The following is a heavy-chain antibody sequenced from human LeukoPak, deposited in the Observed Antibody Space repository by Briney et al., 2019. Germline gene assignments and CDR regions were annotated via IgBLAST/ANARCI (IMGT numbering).Heavy chain of an antibody. Sequence: SETLSLTCTVSGGSISSYYWSWIRQPPGKGLEWIGYIYYSGSTNYNPSLKSRVTISVDMSKNQFSLKLSSVTAADTAVYYCARGGVAVAGKVRDYYYYGMDVWGQGTTVTVSS. V-gene: IGHV4-59*01. CDR1: GGSISSYY. D-gene: IGHD6-19*01. CDR3: ARGGVAVAGKVRDYYYYGMDV. J-gene: IGHJ6*02. CDR2: IYYSGST.